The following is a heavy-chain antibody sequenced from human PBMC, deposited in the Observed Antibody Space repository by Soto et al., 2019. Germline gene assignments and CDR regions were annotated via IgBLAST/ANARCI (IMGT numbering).Heavy chain of an antibody. Sequence: SETLSLTCTVSGGSISSYFWGWIRQPPGKGLEWIGYIYYSGSTNYNPSLKSRVTISVDTSKNQFSLKLSSVTAADTAVYYWARSGNYYYYMDVWGKGTTVTVSS. V-gene: IGHV4-59*08. CDR1: GGSISSYF. J-gene: IGHJ6*03. CDR3: ARSGNYYYYMDV. CDR2: IYYSGST.